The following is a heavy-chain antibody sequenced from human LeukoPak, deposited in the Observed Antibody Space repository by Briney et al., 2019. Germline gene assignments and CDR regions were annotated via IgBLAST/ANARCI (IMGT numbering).Heavy chain of an antibody. CDR3: AREWDYGGNSAFDI. D-gene: IGHD4-23*01. J-gene: IGHJ3*02. Sequence: GRSLRLSCAASGFTFRSYGMHWVRQAPGKGLEWVAVIWYDTINKNYADSVKGRFTISRDNSKNTLYLQMNSPRAEDTAVYYCAREWDYGGNSAFDIWGQGTMVTVSS. CDR1: GFTFRSYG. V-gene: IGHV3-33*01. CDR2: IWYDTINK.